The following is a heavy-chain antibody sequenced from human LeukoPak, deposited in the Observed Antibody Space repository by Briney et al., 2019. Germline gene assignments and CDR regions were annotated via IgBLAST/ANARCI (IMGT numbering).Heavy chain of an antibody. Sequence: AGSLRLSCAASGLTLSGYWMHWVRQAPGNGLVSVSRINGDASSTSYADSVKGRFTISRDNAKSTLYLQMNSLRVEDTAVYYCARARGNTYGYFEYWGQGTLVTVSS. CDR2: INGDASST. J-gene: IGHJ4*02. CDR1: GLTLSGYW. D-gene: IGHD5-18*01. CDR3: ARARGNTYGYFEY. V-gene: IGHV3-74*01.